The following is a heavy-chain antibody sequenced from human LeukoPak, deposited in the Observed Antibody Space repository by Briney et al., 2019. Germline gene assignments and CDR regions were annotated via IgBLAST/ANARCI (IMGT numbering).Heavy chain of an antibody. J-gene: IGHJ6*02. CDR3: ARDRGGMDV. Sequence: PGGSLRLSCAASGFTFSSYSMNWVRQAPGKGLEWVSYISSSSTIYYADSVKGRFTISRDNAKNSLYLQMNSLRDEDTAVYYCARDRGGMDVWGQGTTVTVSS. CDR1: GFTFSSYS. CDR2: ISSSSTI. V-gene: IGHV3-48*02.